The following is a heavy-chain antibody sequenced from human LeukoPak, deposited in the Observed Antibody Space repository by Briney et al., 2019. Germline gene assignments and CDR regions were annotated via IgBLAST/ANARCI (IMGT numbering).Heavy chain of an antibody. CDR1: GFTFSSYA. J-gene: IGHJ5*02. CDR3: ARRLCSSTSCYWFDP. V-gene: IGHV3-23*01. CDR2: ISGSGGST. D-gene: IGHD2-2*01. Sequence: PGGSLRLSCAASGFTFSSYAVSWVRQAPGKGLEWVSAISGSGGSTYYADSVKGRFTISRDNSKNTLYLQMNSRRAEDTAVYYCARRLCSSTSCYWFDPWGQGTLVTVSS.